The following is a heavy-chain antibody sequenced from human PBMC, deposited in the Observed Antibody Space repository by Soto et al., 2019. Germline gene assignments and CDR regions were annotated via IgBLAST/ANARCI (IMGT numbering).Heavy chain of an antibody. J-gene: IGHJ6*02. CDR2: IYYSGST. Sequence: SETLSLTCAVYGGSFSGYYWSWIRQPPGKGLEWIGYIYYSGSTNYNPSLKSRVTMSVDTSKKKFSLMLNSVTAADTAVYYCARVYYDILTGYYYAMDVWGQGTTVTV. CDR3: ARVYYDILTGYYYAMDV. CDR1: GGSFSGYY. V-gene: IGHV4-59*01. D-gene: IGHD3-9*01.